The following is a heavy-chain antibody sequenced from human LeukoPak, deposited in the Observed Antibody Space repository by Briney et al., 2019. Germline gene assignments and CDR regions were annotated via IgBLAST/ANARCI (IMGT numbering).Heavy chain of an antibody. Sequence: GGSLRLSCAASGFTFSSYAMSWVRQAPGKGLEWVSSISDSGGSTYYADSVKGRFTISRDNSKSTLYLQMYSLRAEDTAVYYCAKGSSPLGHFDYWGQGTLVTVSS. J-gene: IGHJ4*02. V-gene: IGHV3-23*01. D-gene: IGHD6-13*01. CDR3: AKGSSPLGHFDY. CDR2: ISDSGGST. CDR1: GFTFSSYA.